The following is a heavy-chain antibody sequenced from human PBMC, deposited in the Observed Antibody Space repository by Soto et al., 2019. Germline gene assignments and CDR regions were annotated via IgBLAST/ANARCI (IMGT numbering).Heavy chain of an antibody. J-gene: IGHJ4*02. Sequence: QVQLVQSGAEVKKPGSSVKVSCKASGGTFSNYPIAWVRQAPGQGLEWMGAIIPIFGTIIYAQKFQGRVTITADESASTAYMELSSLTSAETALYYCARPRTVATTKGYDYWGQGTLVNVSS. CDR3: ARPRTVATTKGYDY. CDR2: IIPIFGTI. V-gene: IGHV1-69*01. CDR1: GGTFSNYP. D-gene: IGHD4-4*01.